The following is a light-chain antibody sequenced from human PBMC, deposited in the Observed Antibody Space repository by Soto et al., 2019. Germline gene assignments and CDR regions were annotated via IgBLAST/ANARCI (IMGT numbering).Light chain of an antibody. J-gene: IGKJ5*01. CDR3: QQRHMWPIT. CDR1: QSFRGL. Sequence: EIVMTQSPVTLSVSPGERATLSCRASQSFRGLLAWYQQKPGQAPRLLIYDAYNRATGIPPRFSGSGSGTDFTLTISSLEPEDSAVYYCQQRHMWPITFGQGTQLEIK. CDR2: DAY. V-gene: IGKV3-11*01.